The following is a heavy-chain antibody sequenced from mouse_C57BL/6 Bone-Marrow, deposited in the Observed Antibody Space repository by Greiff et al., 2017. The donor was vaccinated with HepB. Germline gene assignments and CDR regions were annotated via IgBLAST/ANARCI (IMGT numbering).Heavy chain of an antibody. D-gene: IGHD2-5*01. CDR1: GFTFSDYG. CDR3: ARCSNFFYAMDY. V-gene: IGHV5-17*01. J-gene: IGHJ4*01. Sequence: EVMLVESGGGLVKPGGSLKLSCAASGFTFSDYGMHWVRQAPEKGLEWVAYISSGSSTIYYADTVKGRFTISRDNAKNTLFLQMTSLRSEDTAMYYCARCSNFFYAMDYWGQGTSVTVSS. CDR2: ISSGSSTI.